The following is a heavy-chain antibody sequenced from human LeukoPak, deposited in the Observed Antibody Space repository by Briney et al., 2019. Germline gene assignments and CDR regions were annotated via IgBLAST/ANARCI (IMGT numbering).Heavy chain of an antibody. Sequence: ASVKVSCKASGYTFTSYYIHWVRQAPGQGLEWMGVIIPSGGDTTYAQKFQGRVTMTRDTSTSTVYLELSSLRSDDTAVYFCARRSSWFSLNYWGQRTLVTVSS. D-gene: IGHD6-13*01. CDR1: GYTFTSYY. J-gene: IGHJ4*02. CDR3: ARRSSWFSLNY. CDR2: IIPSGGDT. V-gene: IGHV1-46*01.